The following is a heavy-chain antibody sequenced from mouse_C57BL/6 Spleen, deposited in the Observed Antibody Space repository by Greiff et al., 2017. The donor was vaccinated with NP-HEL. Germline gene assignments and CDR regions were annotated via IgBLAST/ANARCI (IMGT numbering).Heavy chain of an antibody. CDR2: ISNLAYSI. V-gene: IGHV5-15*01. CDR3: ARPTMVTTAFAY. J-gene: IGHJ3*01. Sequence: EVQLVESGGGLVQPGGSLKLSCAASGFTFSDYGMAWVRQAPRKGPEGVAFISNLAYSIYYADTVTGRFTISRENAKNTLYLEMSSLRSEDTAMYYCARPTMVTTAFAYWGQGTLVTVSA. D-gene: IGHD2-2*01. CDR1: GFTFSDYG.